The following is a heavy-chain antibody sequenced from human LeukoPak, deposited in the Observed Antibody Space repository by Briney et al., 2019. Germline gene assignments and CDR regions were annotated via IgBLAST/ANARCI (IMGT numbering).Heavy chain of an antibody. V-gene: IGHV1-18*01. J-gene: IGHJ4*02. CDR1: GYTFTSYG. CDR3: ARLRGYSYGDLDY. D-gene: IGHD5-18*01. CDR2: ISAYNGNT. Sequence: ASVKVSCKASGYTFTSYGISWVRQAPGQGLEWMGWISAYNGNTNYAQKLQGRVTMTTDTSTSTVYMELRSLRSDDTAVYYCARLRGYSYGDLDYRGQGTLVTVSS.